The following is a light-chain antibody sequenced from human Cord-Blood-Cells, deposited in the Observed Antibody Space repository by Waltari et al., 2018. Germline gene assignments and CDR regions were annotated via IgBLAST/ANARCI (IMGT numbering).Light chain of an antibody. CDR1: QSISSW. V-gene: IGKV1-5*03. J-gene: IGKJ1*01. Sequence: DIQMIQSPSTLSASVGDRVTITCRASQSISSWLAWYQQKPGKAPKLLIYKASSLESGGPSRFSGRGSGTEFTLTISSLQPDDFATYYCQQYNSYSRTFGQATKVEIK. CDR3: QQYNSYSRT. CDR2: KAS.